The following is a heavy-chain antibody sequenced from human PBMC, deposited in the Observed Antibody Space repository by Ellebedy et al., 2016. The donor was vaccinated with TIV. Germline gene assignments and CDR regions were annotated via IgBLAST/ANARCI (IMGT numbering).Heavy chain of an antibody. CDR3: ARQGPYDFDLDY. D-gene: IGHD3-3*01. V-gene: IGHV4-59*08. CDR1: GDSINGYY. CDR2: IYYIGTT. J-gene: IGHJ4*02. Sequence: MPSETLSLTCTASGDSINGYYWSWIRQPPGKGLEYIGHIYYIGTTNYNRSLKSRVTISVDTSKNQVSLKLRSLTAADTAVYFCARQGPYDFDLDYWGQGILVTVSS.